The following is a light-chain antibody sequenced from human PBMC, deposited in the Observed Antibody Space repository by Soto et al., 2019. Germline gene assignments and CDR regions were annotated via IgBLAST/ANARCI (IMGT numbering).Light chain of an antibody. Sequence: EIVLTQSPGTLSLSPGERATLSCRASQSVSSSYLAWYQQKPGQAPRLLIYGASTRAADTPVRFSGSGYGRQFTLTISSLQSEDFGVYFCHQYNDGPGGTFGQGTKVDIK. V-gene: IGKV3-15*01. CDR1: QSVSSSY. J-gene: IGKJ1*01. CDR3: HQYNDGPGGT. CDR2: GAS.